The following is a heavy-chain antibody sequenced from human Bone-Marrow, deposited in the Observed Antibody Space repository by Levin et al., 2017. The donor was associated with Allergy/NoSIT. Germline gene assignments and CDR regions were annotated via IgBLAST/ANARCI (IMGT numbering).Heavy chain of an antibody. Sequence: ASVKVSCKASGYTFTSYYMHWVRQAPGQGLEWMGIINPSGGSTSYAQKFQGRVTMTRDTSTSTVYMELSSLRSEDTAVYYCARDIAFETGYRHGLGGVPIFDYYDYGMDVWGQGTTVTVSS. CDR1: GYTFTSYY. V-gene: IGHV1-46*01. J-gene: IGHJ6*02. CDR3: ARDIAFETGYRHGLGGVPIFDYYDYGMDV. CDR2: INPSGGST. D-gene: IGHD3-9*01.